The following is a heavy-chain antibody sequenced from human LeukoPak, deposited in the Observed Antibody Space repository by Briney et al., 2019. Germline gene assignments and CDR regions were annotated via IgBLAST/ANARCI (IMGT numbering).Heavy chain of an antibody. D-gene: IGHD2-15*01. CDR1: GFIFSNYT. J-gene: IGHJ4*02. CDR3: AKGRGYCTGGSCDSDY. CDR2: ISGSDGST. Sequence: GGSLRLSCTASGFIFSNYTMSSVRQAPGKGLEWVSTISGSDGSTYYAYSVKGGFTISRDNSKNTLYLQMNSLRVEGTDIYACAKGRGYCTGGSCDSDYWGQGTLVTVSS. V-gene: IGHV3-23*01.